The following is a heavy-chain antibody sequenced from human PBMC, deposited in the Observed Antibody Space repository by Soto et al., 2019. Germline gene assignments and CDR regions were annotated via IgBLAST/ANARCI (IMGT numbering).Heavy chain of an antibody. CDR2: IWYDGSNK. CDR1: GFTFSSYG. CDR3: ARLRWGSTSYSSLLEHGMDV. D-gene: IGHD2-2*01. J-gene: IGHJ6*02. V-gene: IGHV3-33*01. Sequence: GRSLRLSCAASGFTFSSYGMHWVRQAPGKGLEWVAVIWYDGSNKYYADSVKGRFTISRENSKNTLYLQMNSLRAEDTAVYYCARLRWGSTSYSSLLEHGMDVWGQGTTVTVSS.